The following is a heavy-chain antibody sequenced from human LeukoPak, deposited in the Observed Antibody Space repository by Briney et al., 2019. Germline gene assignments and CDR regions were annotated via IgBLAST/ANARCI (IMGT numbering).Heavy chain of an antibody. CDR3: ARRDCCSSSCHFVY. Sequence: GESLKISCMASGCTISNYWIGWVRQMPGKGLEWMGIIYPGDSDTRYSPSFQGQVTISSDKSISTAYLQWSSLKASDTAMYYCARRDCCSSSCHFVYGRRGTVVTVSS. CDR1: GCTISNYW. V-gene: IGHV5-51*01. CDR2: IYPGDSDT. J-gene: IGHJ4*02. D-gene: IGHD2-2*01.